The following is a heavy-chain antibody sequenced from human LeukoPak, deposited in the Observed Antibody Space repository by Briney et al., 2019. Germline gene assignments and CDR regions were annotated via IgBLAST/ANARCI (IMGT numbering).Heavy chain of an antibody. CDR1: GYTFTSYD. V-gene: IGHV1-8*01. CDR3: VTSVCCYDSSGYYSFDY. CDR2: MNPNIGNT. D-gene: IGHD3-22*01. J-gene: IGHJ4*02. Sequence: ASVNVSCKASGYTFTSYDISWVRQATGQGLEWMGWMNPNIGNTGYAQKFQGRVTMTRNTAISTAYMELSSLRSEDTAVYYCVTSVCCYDSSGYYSFDYWGQGTLVTVSP.